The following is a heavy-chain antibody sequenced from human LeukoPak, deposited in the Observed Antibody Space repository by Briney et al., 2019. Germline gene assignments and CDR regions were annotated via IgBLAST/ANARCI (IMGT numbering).Heavy chain of an antibody. V-gene: IGHV3-48*03. CDR3: ARPYTAYAFDS. Sequence: GGSLRLSCAASGFTFSSYEMNWVRQAPGKGLEWISYISRSGSTIFYADSVKGRFTISRDNAKNSLYLQMNSLRAEDTAVYYCARPYTAYAFDSWGQGTLVTVSS. J-gene: IGHJ4*02. CDR2: ISRSGSTI. CDR1: GFTFSSYE. D-gene: IGHD5-12*01.